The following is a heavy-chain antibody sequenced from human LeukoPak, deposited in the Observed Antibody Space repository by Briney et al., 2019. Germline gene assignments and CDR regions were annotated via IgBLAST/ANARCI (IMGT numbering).Heavy chain of an antibody. V-gene: IGHV1-46*01. Sequence: GASVNVSCKASGYTFTSYYVHWVRQAPGQGLEWMGIINPSGGSTTYAQMFQGRVTMTRDTSTRTVYMELSSLRSEDTAAYYCAREGEVIVTDNLFYSGQGTLVTVSS. J-gene: IGHJ4*02. CDR3: AREGEVIVTDNLFY. CDR2: INPSGGST. CDR1: GYTFTSYY. D-gene: IGHD2-21*01.